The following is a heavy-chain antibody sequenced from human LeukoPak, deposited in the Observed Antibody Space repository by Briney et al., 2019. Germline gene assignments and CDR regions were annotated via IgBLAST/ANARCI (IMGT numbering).Heavy chain of an antibody. J-gene: IGHJ4*02. V-gene: IGHV3-30-3*01. CDR1: GFSFSSDA. D-gene: IGHD5-18*01. Sequence: PGWSLRRSCAATGFSFSSDARQWVGQAPGNGLEWVAVISYDGSNKYYADSVKGRFTISRDNSKNTLYLQMNSLRAEDTAVYYCARRGYSYGSTGYYFDYWGQGTLVTVSS. CDR2: ISYDGSNK. CDR3: ARRGYSYGSTGYYFDY.